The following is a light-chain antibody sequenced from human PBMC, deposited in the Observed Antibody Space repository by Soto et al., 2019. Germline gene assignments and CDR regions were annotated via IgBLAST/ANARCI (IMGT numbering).Light chain of an antibody. Sequence: QSVLTQPPSVSGAPGQRVTISCTGSSSNIGAGYDVHWYQQLPGTTPKLLIYGNSNRPSGVPDRFSGSKSGTSASLAIPGLRAEDLSDYDTPSYDSSPRGSYVFRTGTKVPVL. CDR3: PSYDSSPRGSYV. CDR1: SSNIGAGYD. J-gene: IGLJ1*01. CDR2: GNS. V-gene: IGLV1-40*01.